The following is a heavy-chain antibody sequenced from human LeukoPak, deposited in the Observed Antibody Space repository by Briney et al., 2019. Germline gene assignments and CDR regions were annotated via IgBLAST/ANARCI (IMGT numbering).Heavy chain of an antibody. V-gene: IGHV1-69*01. CDR2: IIPIFGTA. Sequence: SVKVSCKASGGTFRSYAISWVRQAPGQGLEWMGGIIPIFGTANYAQKFQGRVTITADESTSTAYMELSSLRSEDTAVYYCASLGARLSPYYFDYWGQRTLVTVSS. CDR1: GGTFRSYA. J-gene: IGHJ4*02. CDR3: ASLGARLSPYYFDY. D-gene: IGHD6-6*01.